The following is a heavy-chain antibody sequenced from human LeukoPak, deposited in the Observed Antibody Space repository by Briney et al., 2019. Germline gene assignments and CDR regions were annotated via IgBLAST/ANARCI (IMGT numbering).Heavy chain of an antibody. CDR3: ARGRQVPAAITGSIVDY. CDR1: GGSISSYY. D-gene: IGHD2-2*02. J-gene: IGHJ4*02. V-gene: IGHV4-59*01. Sequence: SETLSLTCTVSGGSISSYYWSWIRQPPGKGLEWIGYIYYSGSTNYNPSLKSRVTISVDTSKNQFSLKLSSVTAADTAVYYCARGRQVPAAITGSIVDYWGQGTLVTVSS. CDR2: IYYSGST.